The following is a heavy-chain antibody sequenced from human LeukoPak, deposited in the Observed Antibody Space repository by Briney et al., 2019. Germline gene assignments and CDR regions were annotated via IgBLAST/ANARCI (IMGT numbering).Heavy chain of an antibody. V-gene: IGHV3-21*01. J-gene: IGHJ6*03. CDR2: ISFSGSYI. Sequence: PGGSLRLSCAASGFTFSSYSMNWVRQAPGKGLEWVSSISFSGSYIYYADSLKGRITISRDNAKNSLFLQMDSLTAEGTAVYYCARDPYSGSYSAYYYYYMDVWGKGTTVTVSS. D-gene: IGHD1-26*01. CDR3: ARDPYSGSYSAYYYYYMDV. CDR1: GFTFSSYS.